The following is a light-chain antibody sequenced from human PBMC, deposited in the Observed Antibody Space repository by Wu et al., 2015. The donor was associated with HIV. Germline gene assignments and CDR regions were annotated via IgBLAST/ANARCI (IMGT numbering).Light chain of an antibody. CDR2: LHP. V-gene: IGKV3-20*01. Sequence: GRAASLAGSQKLVIVISXVQQNLARLPDSSSMLHPSGHCIPDRFSGSGSGTDFTLTISKLEPEDFAVYYCHHYGSSPPWTFGQGTKVEI. CDR1: QKLVIV. CDR3: HHYGSSPPWT. J-gene: IGKJ1*01.